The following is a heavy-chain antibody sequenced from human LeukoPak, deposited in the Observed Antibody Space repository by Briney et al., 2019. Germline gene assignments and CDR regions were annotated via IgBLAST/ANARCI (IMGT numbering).Heavy chain of an antibody. CDR2: ISAYNGNT. V-gene: IGHV1-18*01. J-gene: IGHJ4*02. CDR3: ARGYDFWSGYLYPPFYYFDY. D-gene: IGHD3-3*01. CDR1: GYTFTSYG. Sequence: ASVKVSCKASGYTFTSYGISWVRQAPGQGLEWMGWISAYNGNTNYAQKLQGRVTMTTDTSTSTAYMELRSLRSDDTAVYYCARGYDFWSGYLYPPFYYFDYWGQGTLVTVSS.